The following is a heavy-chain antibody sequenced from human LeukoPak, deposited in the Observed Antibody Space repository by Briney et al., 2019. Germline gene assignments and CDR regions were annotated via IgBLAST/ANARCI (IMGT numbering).Heavy chain of an antibody. CDR2: ISSYKGNT. J-gene: IGHJ5*02. D-gene: IGHD3-3*01. V-gene: IGHV1-18*01. CDR1: GYTFTSYD. CDR3: ARDLRSYDFWSGYFNWFDP. Sequence: ASVKVSCKASGYTFTSYDINWVRQAPGQGLEWMGWISSYKGNTNYTQKLQGRVTLTTDKSTRTAYMELRNLRADDTAVYYCARDLRSYDFWSGYFNWFDPWGQGTLVTVSS.